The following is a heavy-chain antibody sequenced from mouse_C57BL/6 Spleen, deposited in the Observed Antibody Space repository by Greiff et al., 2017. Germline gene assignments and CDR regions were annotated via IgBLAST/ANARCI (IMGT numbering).Heavy chain of an antibody. J-gene: IGHJ3*01. Sequence: QVQLQQPGAELVKPGASVKLSCKASGYTFTSYWMHWVKQRPGQGLEWIGMIHPNSGSTNYNEKFKSKATLTVDKSSSTVYMQLSSLTSEDSAVYYCAPITTLERAWFAYWGQGTLVTVSA. CDR1: GYTFTSYW. CDR3: APITTLERAWFAY. CDR2: IHPNSGST. D-gene: IGHD1-1*01. V-gene: IGHV1-64*01.